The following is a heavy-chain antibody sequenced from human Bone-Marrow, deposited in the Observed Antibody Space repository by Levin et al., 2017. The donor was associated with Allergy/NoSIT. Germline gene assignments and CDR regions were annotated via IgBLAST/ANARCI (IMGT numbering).Heavy chain of an antibody. CDR3: VRERGPVDGFDI. CDR1: GFTLSSTG. Sequence: SCAASGFTLSSTGMHWVRQAPGKGLEWLTVIWSNGINKYYADSVRGRFTTSRDDSKNTLFLQMSSLRVDDTAVYYCVRERGPVDGFDIWGQGTIVTVSS. V-gene: IGHV3-33*01. J-gene: IGHJ3*02. CDR2: IWSNGINK. D-gene: IGHD3-10*01.